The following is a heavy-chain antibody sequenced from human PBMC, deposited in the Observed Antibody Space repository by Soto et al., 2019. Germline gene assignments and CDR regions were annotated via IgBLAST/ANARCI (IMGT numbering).Heavy chain of an antibody. CDR1: GGSFSGYY. V-gene: IGHV4-34*01. D-gene: IGHD3-3*01. CDR3: ARGRRITSFVVGTLPTSLSYNWFDP. J-gene: IGHJ5*02. CDR2: INHSGGT. Sequence: PSQTLSLTCAVYGGSFSGYYWGWIRQPPGKGLEWIGEINHSGGTNYNPCLKRRVTISVDTSKDQFSLKLSSVTAAVTAVYYCARGRRITSFVVGTLPTSLSYNWFDPWGQGTLVTVSS.